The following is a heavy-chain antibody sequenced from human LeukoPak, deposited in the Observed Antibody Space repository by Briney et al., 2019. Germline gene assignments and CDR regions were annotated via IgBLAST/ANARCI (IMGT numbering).Heavy chain of an antibody. J-gene: IGHJ4*02. V-gene: IGHV3-48*03. CDR2: ISSSGSTI. D-gene: IGHD3-10*01. CDR1: GFTFSSYE. Sequence: GGSLRLSCAASGFTFSSYEMNWVRQAPGKGLEWVPYISSSGSTIYYADSVKGRFTISRDNAKNSLYLQMNSLRAEDTAVYYCARGWRPYYYGSGSYYDYWGQGTLVTVSS. CDR3: ARGWRPYYYGSGSYYDY.